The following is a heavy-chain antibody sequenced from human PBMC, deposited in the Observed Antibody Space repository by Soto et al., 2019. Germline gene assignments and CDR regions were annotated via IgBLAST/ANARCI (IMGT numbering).Heavy chain of an antibody. Sequence: EVQLVESGGGLVQSGGSLRLSCVASGFAFSSYWMHWIRQAPGKGLVWVSRITADGSSASYADSVRGRLTTSRDNSKNTLYMQLDSLRVEGRGIYFCARYEHSSADLWVQGTQVTVSS. J-gene: IGHJ5*02. CDR1: GFAFSSYW. D-gene: IGHD6-19*01. CDR2: ITADGSSA. CDR3: ARYEHSSADL. V-gene: IGHV3-74*01.